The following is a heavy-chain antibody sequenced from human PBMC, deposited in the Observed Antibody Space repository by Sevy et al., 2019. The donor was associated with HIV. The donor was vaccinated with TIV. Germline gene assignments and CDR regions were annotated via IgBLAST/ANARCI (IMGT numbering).Heavy chain of an antibody. CDR1: GFTLSSYV. CDR2: ISHTSESS. CDR3: AGRRVGDFWSGSVRGPWAARPLFDY. J-gene: IGHJ4*02. V-gene: IGHV3-23*01. D-gene: IGHD3-3*01. Sequence: GGSLRLSCAASGFTLSSYVMSWVRHSPGKGLEWVSTISHTSESSNYADSVKGRFTISRDNSKKTLYLQMNSLRVEDTAVYYCAGRRVGDFWSGSVRGPWAARPLFDYWGQGTLVTVSS.